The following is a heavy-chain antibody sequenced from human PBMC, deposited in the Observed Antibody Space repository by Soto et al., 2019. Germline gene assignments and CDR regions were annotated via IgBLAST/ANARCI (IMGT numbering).Heavy chain of an antibody. CDR2: ISWNSGNI. J-gene: IGHJ4*02. D-gene: IGHD6-13*01. Sequence: PGGSLKLSFAASGFHFDDYAIHRVPQGPGKGLEWVSGISWNSGNIGYADSVKGRFTISRDNAKNSLYLQMNSLRAEDTAFYYCVKDLRSYSSSWSGFDYWGQGTLVTVSS. CDR1: GFHFDDYA. CDR3: VKDLRSYSSSWSGFDY. V-gene: IGHV3-9*01.